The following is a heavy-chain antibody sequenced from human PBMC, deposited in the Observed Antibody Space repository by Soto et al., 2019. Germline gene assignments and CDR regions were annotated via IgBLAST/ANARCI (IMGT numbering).Heavy chain of an antibody. CDR1: GFTFSSYG. V-gene: IGHV3-30*18. CDR3: AKDGDISGGMDV. CDR2: ISYDGSNK. D-gene: IGHD5-12*01. J-gene: IGHJ6*02. Sequence: QVQLVESGGGVVQPGRSPRLSCAASGFTFSSYGMHWVRQAPGKGLEWVAVISYDGSNKYYADSVKGRFTISRDNSKNTLYLQMNSLRAEDTAVYYCAKDGDISGGMDVWGQGTTVTVSS.